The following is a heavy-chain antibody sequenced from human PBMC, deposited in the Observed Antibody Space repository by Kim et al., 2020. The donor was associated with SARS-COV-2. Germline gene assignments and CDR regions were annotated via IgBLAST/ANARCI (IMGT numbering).Heavy chain of an antibody. D-gene: IGHD3-22*01. J-gene: IGHJ3*02. CDR2: IYYSGST. CDR3: ARRRVIVVVMSYAFDI. Sequence: SETLSLTCTVSGGSISSSSYYWGWIRQPPGKGLEWIGSIYYSGSTYYNSSLKSRVTISVDTSKNQFSLKLSSVTAADTAVYYCARRRVIVVVMSYAFDI. CDR1: GGSISSSSYY. V-gene: IGHV4-39*01.